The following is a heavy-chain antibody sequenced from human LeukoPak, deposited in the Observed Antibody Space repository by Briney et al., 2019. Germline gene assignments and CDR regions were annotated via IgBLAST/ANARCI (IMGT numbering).Heavy chain of an antibody. CDR1: GFTFANYA. V-gene: IGHV3-9*01. Sequence: PGGSLRLSCAASGFTFANYAMPWVRQVPGKGLEWVSGISWNSGSIGYADSVKGRFTISRDNSKNTLYLQMNSLRAEDTAVYYCAKDQVRFLEWFSYNWFDPWGQGTLVTVSS. CDR3: AKDQVRFLEWFSYNWFDP. D-gene: IGHD3-3*01. CDR2: ISWNSGSI. J-gene: IGHJ5*02.